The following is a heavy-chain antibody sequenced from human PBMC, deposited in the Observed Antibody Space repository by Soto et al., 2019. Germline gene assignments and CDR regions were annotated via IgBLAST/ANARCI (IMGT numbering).Heavy chain of an antibody. V-gene: IGHV5-51*01. CDR3: ARQSSSGWWTHIGYYYYGMDV. D-gene: IGHD6-19*01. CDR2: IYPGDSDT. Sequence: GESLKISCKGSGYSFTSYWIGWVRQMPGKGLEWMGIIYPGDSDTRYSPSFQGQVTISADKSISTAYLQWSSLKASDTAMYYCARQSSSGWWTHIGYYYYGMDVWGEGTTVTVSS. J-gene: IGHJ6*04. CDR1: GYSFTSYW.